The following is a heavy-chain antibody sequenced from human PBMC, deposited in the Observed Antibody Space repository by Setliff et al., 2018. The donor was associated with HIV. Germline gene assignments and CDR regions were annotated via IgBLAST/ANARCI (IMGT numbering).Heavy chain of an antibody. Sequence: SETLSLTCTVSGGSVSSRGYYWGWIRQPPGKGPEWIANILYGGNTYYNPSLKSRVTISVDTSKNHFSLKLNSVTAADTAVHFCARPTTGVGGGAAFDIWGQGTMVTVSS. J-gene: IGHJ3*02. V-gene: IGHV4-39*02. CDR2: ILYGGNT. CDR3: ARPTTGVGGGAAFDI. D-gene: IGHD2-8*01. CDR1: GGSVSSRGYY.